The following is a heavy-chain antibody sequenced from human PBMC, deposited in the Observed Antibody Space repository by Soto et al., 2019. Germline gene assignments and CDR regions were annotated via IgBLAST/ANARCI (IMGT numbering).Heavy chain of an antibody. D-gene: IGHD6-19*01. J-gene: IGHJ4*02. Sequence: SETLSLTCSVSGGSISGSYWSWIRQSPGKGLEWLGYVYYTGSTNYSPSLRSRVSISVDTSKNEFSLRLSSVTAADTAVYFCARSVAVPGAHIDYWGQGTQVTISS. CDR3: ARSVAVPGAHIDY. V-gene: IGHV4-59*01. CDR1: GGSISGSY. CDR2: VYYTGST.